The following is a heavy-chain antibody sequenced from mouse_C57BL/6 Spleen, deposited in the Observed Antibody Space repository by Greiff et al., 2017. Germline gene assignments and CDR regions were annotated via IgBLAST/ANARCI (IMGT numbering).Heavy chain of an antibody. CDR1: GYTFTDYY. CDR3: ARSPYPWFAY. Sequence: EVQLQQSGPELVKPGASVKISCKASGYTFTDYYMNWVKQSHGKSLEWIGDINPNNGGTSYNQKFKGKATLTVDKSSSTAYMELRSLTSEDSAVYYCARSPYPWFAYWGQGTLVTVSA. CDR2: INPNNGGT. J-gene: IGHJ3*01. V-gene: IGHV1-26*01.